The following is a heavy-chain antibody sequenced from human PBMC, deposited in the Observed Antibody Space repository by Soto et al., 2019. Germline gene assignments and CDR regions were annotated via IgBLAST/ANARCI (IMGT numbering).Heavy chain of an antibody. Sequence: PSETLSLTCTVSGGSISSSSYYWGWIRQPPGKGLEWIGSIYYSGCTYYNPSLKSRVIISVDTSKNQFSLKLSSVTAADTAVYYCARDKARFDPWGQGTLVTVSS. CDR2: IYYSGCT. J-gene: IGHJ5*02. V-gene: IGHV4-39*07. CDR3: ARDKARFDP. CDR1: GGSISSSSYY.